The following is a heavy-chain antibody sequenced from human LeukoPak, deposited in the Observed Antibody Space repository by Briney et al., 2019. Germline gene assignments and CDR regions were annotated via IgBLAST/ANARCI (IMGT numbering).Heavy chain of an antibody. CDR2: IYYSGCT. J-gene: IGHJ4*02. Sequence: SQTLSLTCTVSGGSISSGDYYWSWIRQPPGKGLEWIGYIYYSGCTYYNPSLKSRVTISVDTSKNQFSLKLSSVTAADTAVYYCARILTGSFYFDYWGQGTLVTVSS. CDR3: ARILTGSFYFDY. CDR1: GGSISSGDYY. V-gene: IGHV4-30-4*01. D-gene: IGHD3-9*01.